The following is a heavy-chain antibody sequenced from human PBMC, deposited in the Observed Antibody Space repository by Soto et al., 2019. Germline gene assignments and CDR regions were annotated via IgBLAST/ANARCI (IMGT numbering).Heavy chain of an antibody. CDR2: IIPIFGTA. J-gene: IGHJ5*02. V-gene: IGHV1-69*12. D-gene: IGHD1-26*01. CDR3: ARDRIGVGATTANWFDP. Sequence: QVQLVQSGAEVKKPGSSVKVSCKASGGTFSSYAISWVRQAPGQGLEWMGGIIPIFGTANYAQKFQGRVTITADESTSTAYMELSSLRSEDTAVYYCARDRIGVGATTANWFDPWGQGTLVTVSS. CDR1: GGTFSSYA.